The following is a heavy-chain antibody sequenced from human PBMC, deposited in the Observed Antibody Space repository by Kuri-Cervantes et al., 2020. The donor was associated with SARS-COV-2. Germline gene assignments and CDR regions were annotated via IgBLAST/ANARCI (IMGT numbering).Heavy chain of an antibody. CDR3: AKTSAGWLFDF. V-gene: IGHV3-30*18. Sequence: GESLKISCAASGFSFSRHDIHWVRQAPCKGLEWVALISYDGTNKYYADSVKGRFTISRGNSKKTLYLQMNSLRAEDMAVYTCAKTSAGWLFDFWGQGTLVTVSS. J-gene: IGHJ4*02. CDR1: GFSFSRHD. D-gene: IGHD2-15*01. CDR2: ISYDGTNK.